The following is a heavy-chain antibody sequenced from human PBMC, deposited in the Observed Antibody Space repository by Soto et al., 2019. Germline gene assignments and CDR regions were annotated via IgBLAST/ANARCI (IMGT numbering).Heavy chain of an antibody. J-gene: IGHJ5*02. Sequence: SETLSLTCTVSGGSISSYYWSWIRQPPGKGLEWIGYIYYSGSTNYNPSLKSRVTISVDTSKSQFSLKLSSVTAADTAVYYCARLRSFHNWFDPWGQGTLVTVSS. CDR2: IYYSGST. V-gene: IGHV4-59*08. CDR3: ARLRSFHNWFDP. CDR1: GGSISSYY. D-gene: IGHD6-13*01.